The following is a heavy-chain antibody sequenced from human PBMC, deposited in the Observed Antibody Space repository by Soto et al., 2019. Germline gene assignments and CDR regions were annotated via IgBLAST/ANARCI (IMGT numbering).Heavy chain of an antibody. Sequence: VQGSCKASRGTFSSYAISWVRQAPGQGLEWMGGIIPIFGTAKYAQKFQGRVTITADESTSTAYMELSSLRSEDTAVYYCARDSSGWNYHSYYYGMDVWGQGTTVTVSS. CDR2: IIPIFGTA. D-gene: IGHD6-19*01. J-gene: IGHJ6*02. CDR1: RGTFSSYA. CDR3: ARDSSGWNYHSYYYGMDV. V-gene: IGHV1-69*13.